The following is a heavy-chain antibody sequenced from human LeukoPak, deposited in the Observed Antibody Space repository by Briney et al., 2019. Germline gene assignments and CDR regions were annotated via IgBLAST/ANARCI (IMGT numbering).Heavy chain of an antibody. V-gene: IGHV4-59*01. CDR2: VYYTGST. Sequence: SETLTLTCTVSGGSISSYYWSWVRQPPGKGLEWIGFVYYTGSTNYSPSLKSRVTISVDTSKNQFSLKLRSVTAADTAVYYCARISSSNWYNERGAFDVWGQGTMVTVSS. D-gene: IGHD6-13*01. J-gene: IGHJ3*01. CDR3: ARISSSNWYNERGAFDV. CDR1: GGSISSYY.